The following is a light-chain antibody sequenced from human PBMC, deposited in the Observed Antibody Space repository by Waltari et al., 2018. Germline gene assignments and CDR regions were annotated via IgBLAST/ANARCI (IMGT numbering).Light chain of an antibody. CDR2: EVS. CDR1: SSDVGNFNL. V-gene: IGLV2-23*02. J-gene: IGLJ1*01. Sequence: QSALTQPASVSGSPGQSITIPRTGTSSDVGNFNLVSWYQPHPSKVPKLIIYEVSKRPSGVSNHFSGSKSGNTASLTISGLRAEDEADYYCCSYAGSRTYVFGTGTKVTVL. CDR3: CSYAGSRTYV.